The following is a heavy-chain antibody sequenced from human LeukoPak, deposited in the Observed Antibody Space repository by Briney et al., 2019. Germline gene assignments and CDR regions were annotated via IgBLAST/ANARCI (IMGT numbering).Heavy chain of an antibody. V-gene: IGHV3-23*01. CDR1: GFTFSSYA. J-gene: IGHJ3*02. D-gene: IGHD4-17*01. Sequence: GGSLRLSCAASGFTFSSYAMSWVRQAPGKGLEWVSAISGSGGSTYYADSVTGRFTISRDNPKNTLYLQMNSLRAEDTAVYYCAKDRNGEYGDPCGAFDMWGQRTMVTVSS. CDR2: ISGSGGST. CDR3: AKDRNGEYGDPCGAFDM.